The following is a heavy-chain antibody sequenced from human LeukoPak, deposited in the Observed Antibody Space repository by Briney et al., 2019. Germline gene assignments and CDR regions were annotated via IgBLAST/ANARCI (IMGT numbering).Heavy chain of an antibody. CDR3: ARITMVRVIDY. CDR2: ISSNGGST. D-gene: IGHD3-10*01. J-gene: IGHJ4*02. Sequence: GTSLRLSCAASGFTFSSYAMHWVRQAPGKGLEYVSAISSNGGSTYYANSVKGRFTISRDNSKNTLYLQMGSLRAEDMAVYYCARITMVRVIDYWGQGTLVTVSS. V-gene: IGHV3-64*01. CDR1: GFTFSSYA.